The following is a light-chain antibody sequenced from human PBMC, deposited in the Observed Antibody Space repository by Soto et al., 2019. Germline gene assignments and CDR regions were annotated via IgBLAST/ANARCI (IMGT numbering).Light chain of an antibody. J-gene: IGLJ2*01. CDR3: QTWGTGIVL. CDR2: LNSDGSH. V-gene: IGLV4-69*01. Sequence: QSVLTQSPSASASLGASVKLTCTLSSGHSSYAIAWHQQQPEKGPRYLMNLNSDGSHNKGDGIPDRFSGSSSGAERYLTISSLQSEDEADYYCQTWGTGIVLFGGGPKLTVL. CDR1: SGHSSYA.